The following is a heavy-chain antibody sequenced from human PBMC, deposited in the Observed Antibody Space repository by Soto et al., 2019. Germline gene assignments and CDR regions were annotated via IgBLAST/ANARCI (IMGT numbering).Heavy chain of an antibody. CDR3: ARETVVPAAILIFDY. Sequence: GGSLRLSCAASGFTFSSYGMHWVRQAPGKGLEWVAVIWYDGSNKYYADSVKGRFTISRDNSKNTLYLQMNSLRAEDTAVYYCARETVVPAAILIFDYWGQGTLVTVSS. CDR1: GFTFSSYG. J-gene: IGHJ4*02. CDR2: IWYDGSNK. D-gene: IGHD2-2*01. V-gene: IGHV3-33*01.